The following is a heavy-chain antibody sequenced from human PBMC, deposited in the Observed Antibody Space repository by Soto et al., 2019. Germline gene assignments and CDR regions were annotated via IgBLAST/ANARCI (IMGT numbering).Heavy chain of an antibody. J-gene: IGHJ4*02. CDR1: EGSICSSSYY. CDR3: ATTVTTILYFDY. V-gene: IGHV4-39*01. Sequence: SESLSLTCTVSEGSICSSSYYWGWVRQPPGKGLEWIGSIYYSGSTYYNPSLKSRVTVSGDTSKNQFSLKLSSVTAADTAVYYCATTVTTILYFDYWGQGILVTVSS. D-gene: IGHD4-17*01. CDR2: IYYSGST.